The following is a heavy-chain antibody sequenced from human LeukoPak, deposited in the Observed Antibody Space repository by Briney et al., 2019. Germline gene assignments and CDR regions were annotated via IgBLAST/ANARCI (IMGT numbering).Heavy chain of an antibody. CDR2: INHSGST. CDR1: GGSFSGYY. V-gene: IGHV4-34*01. D-gene: IGHD6-13*01. J-gene: IGHJ4*02. Sequence: PSETLSLTCAFYGGSFSGYYWSWIRQPPGKGLEWIGEINHSGSTNYNPSLKSRVTISVDTSKNQFSLKLSSVTAADTAVYYCARGAGEQQLWGQGTLVTVSS. CDR3: ARGAGEQQL.